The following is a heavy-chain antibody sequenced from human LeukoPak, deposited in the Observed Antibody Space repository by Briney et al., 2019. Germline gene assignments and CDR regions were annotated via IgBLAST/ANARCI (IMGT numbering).Heavy chain of an antibody. V-gene: IGHV3-23*01. Sequence: GGSLRLSCAASGFTFSSYAMSWVRQAPGKGLEWVSAISGSGGSTYYADSVKGRFTISRDNSKNTLYLQMNGLRAEDTAVYYCAKDIAGMGATSDYWGQGTLVTVSS. D-gene: IGHD1-26*01. CDR3: AKDIAGMGATSDY. J-gene: IGHJ4*02. CDR2: ISGSGGST. CDR1: GFTFSSYA.